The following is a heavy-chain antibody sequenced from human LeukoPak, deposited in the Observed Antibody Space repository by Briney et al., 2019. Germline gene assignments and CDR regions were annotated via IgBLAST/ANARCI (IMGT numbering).Heavy chain of an antibody. CDR1: GGSCSDYY. CDR2: IYPYGDL. CDR3: ARGRERSKAGEH. J-gene: IGHJ4*02. D-gene: IGHD1-1*01. V-gene: IGHV4-34*01. Sequence: SETPSLTCAVYGGSCSDYYCSWIRQPPGKGLEWIGEIYPYGDLYYNSSLRSRLTISIDTSKTQFSLRLTSLTAADTAFYYCARGRERSKAGEHWGQGTLVTVSS.